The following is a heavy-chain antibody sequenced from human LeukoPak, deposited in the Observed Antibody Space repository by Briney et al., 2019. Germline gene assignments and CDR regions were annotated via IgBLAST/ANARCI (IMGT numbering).Heavy chain of an antibody. CDR1: GFTFSSYT. Sequence: PGGSLRLSCAASGFTFSSYTMNWVRQAPGKGLEWVSAISGSGGSTYYADSVKGRFTISRDNAKNSLYLQMNSLRAEDTAVYYCARVCKASGIFGVVMDDAFDIWGQGTMVTVSS. V-gene: IGHV3-21*01. CDR3: ARVCKASGIFGVVMDDAFDI. D-gene: IGHD3-3*01. J-gene: IGHJ3*02. CDR2: ISGSGGST.